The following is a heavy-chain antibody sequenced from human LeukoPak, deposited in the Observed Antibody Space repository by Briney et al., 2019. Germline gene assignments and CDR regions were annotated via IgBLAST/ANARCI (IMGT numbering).Heavy chain of an antibody. CDR3: ATYYYGSGSRPE. CDR1: GGSISRSSYY. D-gene: IGHD3-10*01. J-gene: IGHJ4*02. CDR2: IYYSGSA. V-gene: IGHV4-39*01. Sequence: PSETLSLTCTVSGGSISRSSYYWGWIRQPPGKGLEWIGSIYYSGSAYYNPSLKSRVTISVDTSENQFSLKLSSVTAADTAVYYCATYYYGSGSRPEWGQGTLVTVSS.